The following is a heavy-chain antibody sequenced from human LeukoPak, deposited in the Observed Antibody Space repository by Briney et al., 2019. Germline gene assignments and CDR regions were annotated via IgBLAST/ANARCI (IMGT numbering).Heavy chain of an antibody. V-gene: IGHV3-30*02. Sequence: PGGSLRLSCAASGFTFSSYGIHWVRQVPGKGLEWLAFMRYGESDTHYTDSVKGRFTISRDNSKNTLYLQMNSLRGDDTGIYYCAKGWSTNWSNWFDHWGQGTLVTVSS. D-gene: IGHD2-2*01. CDR2: MRYGESDT. CDR3: AKGWSTNWSNWFDH. CDR1: GFTFSSYG. J-gene: IGHJ5*02.